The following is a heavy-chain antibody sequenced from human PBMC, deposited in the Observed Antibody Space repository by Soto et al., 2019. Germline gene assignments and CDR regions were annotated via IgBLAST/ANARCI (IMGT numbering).Heavy chain of an antibody. CDR1: GFTFSSSA. Sequence: GGSLRLSCAASGFTFSSSAMSWVRQAPGKGLEWVSTISGSGGGTYYADSVKGRFTISRDNSKNTLSLQMNSLRADDTAVYYCARTPDFWGSYRYVDYWGQGTLVTVSS. J-gene: IGHJ4*02. CDR2: ISGSGGGT. D-gene: IGHD3-16*02. V-gene: IGHV3-23*01. CDR3: ARTPDFWGSYRYVDY.